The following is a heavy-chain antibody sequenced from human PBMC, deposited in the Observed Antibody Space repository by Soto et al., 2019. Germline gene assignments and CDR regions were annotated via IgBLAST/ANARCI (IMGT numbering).Heavy chain of an antibody. CDR3: IRDYGEAGSTNAFDI. J-gene: IGHJ3*02. CDR1: GFTFSSFW. D-gene: IGHD3-10*01. V-gene: IGHV3-74*01. Sequence: GGSLRLSCAASGFTFSSFWMHWVRQAPGKGLVWVSRINSDGSGTSYADFVEGRFTISRDNAKNTVYFQMNSLREEDTAVYYCIRDYGEAGSTNAFDIWGQGTMVTVSS. CDR2: INSDGSGT.